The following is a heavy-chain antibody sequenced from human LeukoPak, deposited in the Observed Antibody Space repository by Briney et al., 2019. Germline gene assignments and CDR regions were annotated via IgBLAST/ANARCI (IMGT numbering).Heavy chain of an antibody. CDR3: ASDVTIFGVVTLDY. J-gene: IGHJ4*02. Sequence: SETLSLTCTVSGGSISSYYWSWIRQPPGKGLEWIGEIYHSGSTNYNPSLKSRVTISVDTSKNQFSLKLSSVTAADTAVYYCASDVTIFGVVTLDYWGQGTLVTVSS. D-gene: IGHD3-3*01. CDR2: IYHSGST. CDR1: GGSISSYY. V-gene: IGHV4-34*01.